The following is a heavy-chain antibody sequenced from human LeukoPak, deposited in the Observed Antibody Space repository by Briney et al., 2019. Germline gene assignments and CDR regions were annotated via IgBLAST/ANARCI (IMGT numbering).Heavy chain of an antibody. V-gene: IGHV1-46*01. CDR2: INPSGGST. Sequence: ASVKVSCKASGYTFTSYYMHWVRQAPGQGLEWMGIINPSGGSTTYAQKFRGRLTMTRDMSTSTVYMELSSLRSEDTAVYYCARDGLWFGELPFDYWGQGTLVTVSS. CDR1: GYTFTSYY. CDR3: ARDGLWFGELPFDY. D-gene: IGHD3-10*01. J-gene: IGHJ4*02.